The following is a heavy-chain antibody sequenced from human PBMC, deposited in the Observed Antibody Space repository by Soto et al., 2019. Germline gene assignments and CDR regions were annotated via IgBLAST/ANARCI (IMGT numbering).Heavy chain of an antibody. Sequence: EVPLVESGGGLVQPGESLTLSCAASGFTFSSYWMHWVRQAPGKGLVWVSRTKTDGSGTYYADSVQGRFTISRDNAKNTLYLQMNILRVEDTAVYFCARGDGHRFDGNGYLGRHWGQGTLVTVSS. V-gene: IGHV3-74*01. CDR2: TKTDGSGT. CDR3: ARGDGHRFDGNGYLGRH. CDR1: GFTFSSYW. J-gene: IGHJ4*02. D-gene: IGHD5-18*01.